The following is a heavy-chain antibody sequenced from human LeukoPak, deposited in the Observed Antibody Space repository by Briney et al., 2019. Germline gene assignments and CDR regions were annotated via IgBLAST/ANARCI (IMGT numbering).Heavy chain of an antibody. Sequence: GASVKVSCKASGYTFTGYYMHWVRQAPGQGLEWMGWINPNSGGTNYAQKFQGRVTMTRDTSKNQFSLKLSSVTAADTAVYYCARNPSSGYLNDAFDIWGQGTMVTVSS. D-gene: IGHD3-22*01. CDR1: GYTFTGYY. CDR3: ARNPSSGYLNDAFDI. V-gene: IGHV1-2*02. CDR2: INPNSGGT. J-gene: IGHJ3*02.